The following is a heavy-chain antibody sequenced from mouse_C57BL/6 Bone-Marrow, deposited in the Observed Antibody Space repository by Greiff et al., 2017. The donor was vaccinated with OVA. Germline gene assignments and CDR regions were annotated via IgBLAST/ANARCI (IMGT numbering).Heavy chain of an antibody. J-gene: IGHJ1*03. CDR2: IYYSGTI. CDR1: GISITTGNYR. D-gene: IGHD4-1*01. V-gene: IGHV3-5*01. Sequence: DVKLQESGPGLVKPSQTVFLTCTVTGISITTGNYRWSWIRQFPGNKLEWIGYIYYSGTITYNPSLTSRTTITRDTPKNQFFLEMNSLTAEDTATYYCARGELDWYFDVWGTGTTVTVSS. CDR3: ARGELDWYFDV.